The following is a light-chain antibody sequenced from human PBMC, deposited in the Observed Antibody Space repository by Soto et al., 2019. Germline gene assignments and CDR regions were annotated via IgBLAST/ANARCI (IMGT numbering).Light chain of an antibody. V-gene: IGKV1-39*01. CDR2: AAS. CDR1: QSISSY. CDR3: QQSYSTVSYT. Sequence: DIQMTQSPSSLSASVGDRVTITCRASQSISSYLNWYQQKPGKAPKLLISAASSLQSGVPSRFSGSGSGTDFTLTISSLQPEDFATYYCQQSYSTVSYTFGQGTKVDNK. J-gene: IGKJ2*01.